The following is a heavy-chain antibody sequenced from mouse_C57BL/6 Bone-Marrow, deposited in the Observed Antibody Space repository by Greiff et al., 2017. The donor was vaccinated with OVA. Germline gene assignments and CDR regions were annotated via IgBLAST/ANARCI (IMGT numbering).Heavy chain of an antibody. CDR3: TIYGSSPWFAY. D-gene: IGHD1-1*01. CDR1: GFNIKDYY. J-gene: IGHJ3*01. Sequence: EVQLQQSGAELVRPGASVKLSCTASGFNIKDYYMHWVKQRPEQGLEWIGRIDPEDGDTEYAPKFQGKATMTADTSSNTAYLQLSSLTSEDTAFYYCTIYGSSPWFAYWGQGTLVTVSA. CDR2: IDPEDGDT. V-gene: IGHV14-1*01.